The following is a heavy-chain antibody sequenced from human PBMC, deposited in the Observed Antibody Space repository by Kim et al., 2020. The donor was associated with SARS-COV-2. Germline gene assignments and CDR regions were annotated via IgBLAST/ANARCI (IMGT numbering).Heavy chain of an antibody. CDR1: GFTVSSNY. Sequence: GGSLRLSCAASGFTVSSNYMSWVRQAPGKGLEWVSVIYSGGSTYYADSVKGRFTISRDNSKNTLYLQMNSLRAEDTAVYYCASSITPYVVVVANQRDPPTDIWGQGTMVTVSS. V-gene: IGHV3-66*01. CDR2: IYSGGST. CDR3: ASSITPYVVVVANQRDPPTDI. D-gene: IGHD2-15*01. J-gene: IGHJ3*02.